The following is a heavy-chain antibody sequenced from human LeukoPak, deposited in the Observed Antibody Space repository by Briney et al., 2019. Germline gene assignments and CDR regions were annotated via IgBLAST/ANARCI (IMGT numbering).Heavy chain of an antibody. CDR1: NVSISSTRYY. CDR2: IYYSGTT. V-gene: IGHV4-39*07. Sequence: SETLSLTCTVSNVSISSTRYYWGWIRQPPGKGLEWIGSIYYSGTTYYNPSLKSRVTISVDTSKNHFSLKLSSVTAADTAVYYCAKTYSGAARDFDYWGQGTLVTVSS. D-gene: IGHD6-6*01. CDR3: AKTYSGAARDFDY. J-gene: IGHJ4*02.